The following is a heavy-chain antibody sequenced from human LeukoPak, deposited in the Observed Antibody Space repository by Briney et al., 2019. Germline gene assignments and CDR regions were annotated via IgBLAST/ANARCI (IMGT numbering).Heavy chain of an antibody. J-gene: IGHJ4*02. Sequence: PGGSLRLSCAASGFTFSSYSMNWVRQAPGKGLEWVSSISSSSSYIYYADSVEGRFTISRDNAKNSLYLQMNSLRAEDTAVYYCAREYSSSWDRNFDYWGQGTLVTVSS. CDR1: GFTFSSYS. CDR2: ISSSSSYI. V-gene: IGHV3-21*01. CDR3: AREYSSSWDRNFDY. D-gene: IGHD6-13*01.